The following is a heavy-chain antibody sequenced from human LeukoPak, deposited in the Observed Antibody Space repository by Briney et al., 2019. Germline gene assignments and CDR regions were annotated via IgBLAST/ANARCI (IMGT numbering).Heavy chain of an antibody. J-gene: IGHJ4*02. CDR1: GGSIGSYY. D-gene: IGHD5-12*01. CDR2: IYYSGST. CDR3: ARADGRLATDIDY. V-gene: IGHV4-59*01. Sequence: SETLSLTCTVSGGSIGSYYWSWIRQPPGKGLEWIAYIYYSGSTNYNPSLKSRVTISVDTSKKQFSLKLCSVTAADTAVYYCARADGRLATDIDYWGQGTLVTVSS.